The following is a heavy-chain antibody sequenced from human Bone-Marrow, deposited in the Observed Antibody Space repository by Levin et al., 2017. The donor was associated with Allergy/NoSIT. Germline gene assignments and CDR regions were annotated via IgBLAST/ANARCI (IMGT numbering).Heavy chain of an antibody. CDR3: ARVLNRPGMATINWFDP. CDR1: GGSFSGYY. CDR2: INHSGST. D-gene: IGHD5-24*01. J-gene: IGHJ5*02. Sequence: GSLRLSCAVYGGSFSGYYWSWIRQPPGKGLEWIGEINHSGSTNYNPSLKSRVTISVDTSKNQFSLKLSSVTAADTAVYYCARVLNRPGMATINWFDPWGQGTLVTVSS. V-gene: IGHV4-34*01.